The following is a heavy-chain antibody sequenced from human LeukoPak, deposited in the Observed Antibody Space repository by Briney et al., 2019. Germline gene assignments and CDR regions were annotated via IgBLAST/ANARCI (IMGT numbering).Heavy chain of an antibody. J-gene: IGHJ6*03. CDR3: ARETGDPDYYYYYMDV. Sequence: KVSFKASGYXFTGYYMHWGRPAPGQGVGWMGWINPNSGGTNYSQKFQGRGTMTRDTSISTAYMELSRLRSDDTAVYYCARETGDPDYYYYYMDVWGKGTTVTVSS. CDR2: INPNSGGT. V-gene: IGHV1-2*02. D-gene: IGHD7-27*01. CDR1: GYXFTGYY.